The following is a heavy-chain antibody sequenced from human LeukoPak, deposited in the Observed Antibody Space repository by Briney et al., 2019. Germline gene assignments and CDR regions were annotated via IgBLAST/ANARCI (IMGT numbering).Heavy chain of an antibody. Sequence: ASVKLSCKASGYTFTGYYMHWVRQAPGQGLEWMGWINPNSGGTNYAQKFQGRVTMTRATSISTAYMELNSMRSEDTAVYYCTYCSGCSCYRPLDYWGQGTLVTVSS. CDR1: GYTFTGYY. CDR2: INPNSGGT. D-gene: IGHD2-15*01. V-gene: IGHV1-2*02. CDR3: TYCSGCSCYRPLDY. J-gene: IGHJ4*02.